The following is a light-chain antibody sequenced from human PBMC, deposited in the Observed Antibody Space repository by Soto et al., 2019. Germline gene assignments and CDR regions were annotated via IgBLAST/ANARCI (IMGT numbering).Light chain of an antibody. CDR2: DAS. CDR3: LQSYSSPRT. V-gene: IGKV1-39*01. CDR1: QSIDTY. Sequence: DTQLTQSPSSLSASVGDRVTITCRASQSIDTYLNWYQQKPGKAPKLLIYDASTLQSGVPSRFSGSGSGTDFTLTISSLQPEDFATYYCLQSYSSPRTFGQGTKVDI. J-gene: IGKJ1*01.